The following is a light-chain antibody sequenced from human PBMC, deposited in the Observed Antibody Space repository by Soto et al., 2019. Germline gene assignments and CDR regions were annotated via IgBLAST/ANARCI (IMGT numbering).Light chain of an antibody. J-gene: IGLJ2*01. Sequence: QSVLTQPASVSGSPGQSITISCTGSSSDVGGYNCVSWYQQHPGKAPKLMIYDVSNRPSGVSDRFSGSKSGNTASLTISGLQPEDEADYYCSSFTSSTTLVFGGGTQLTVL. CDR2: DVS. V-gene: IGLV2-14*03. CDR1: SSDVGGYNC. CDR3: SSFTSSTTLV.